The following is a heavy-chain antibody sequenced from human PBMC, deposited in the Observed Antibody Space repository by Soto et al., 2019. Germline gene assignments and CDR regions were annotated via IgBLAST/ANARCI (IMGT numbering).Heavy chain of an antibody. CDR1: GFTFSSYW. D-gene: IGHD2-2*01. CDR2: INSDGSST. J-gene: IGHJ6*02. CDR3: ARAETTGYCSSTSCYSYGMDV. V-gene: IGHV3-74*01. Sequence: GGSLRLSCAASGFTFSSYWMHWVRQAPGKGLVWVSRINSDGSSTSYADSVKGRFTISRDNAKNTLYLQMNSLRAEDTAVYYCARAETTGYCSSTSCYSYGMDVWGQGTTVTVSS.